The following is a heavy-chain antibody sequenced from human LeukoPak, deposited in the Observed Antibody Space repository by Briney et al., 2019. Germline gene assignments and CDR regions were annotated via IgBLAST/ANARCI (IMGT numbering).Heavy chain of an antibody. CDR2: LSDSGGST. D-gene: IGHD3-10*01. Sequence: GGSLRLSCAASGFTFTSFWMSWVRQASGKGLEWVSALSDSGGSTYYADSVKGRFTISRDNSKNTLYLQMNSLRAEDTAVYYCAKDNLWFGELYVDYWGQGTLVTVSS. V-gene: IGHV3-23*01. J-gene: IGHJ4*02. CDR1: GFTFTSFW. CDR3: AKDNLWFGELYVDY.